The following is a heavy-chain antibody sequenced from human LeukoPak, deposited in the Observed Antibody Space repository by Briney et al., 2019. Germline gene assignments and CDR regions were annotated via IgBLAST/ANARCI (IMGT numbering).Heavy chain of an antibody. J-gene: IGHJ4*02. CDR1: GFSFGDYG. D-gene: IGHD3-10*01. CDR3: TSLLGELDDY. Sequence: GGSLRLSCLVSGFSFGDYGMNWVRQAPGKGLEWIGFIRSKAYGGTTEYAASVKGRFTISRDDSKSIAYLQMNSLKFEDTAVYYCTSLLGELDDYWGQGTLVTVSS. CDR2: IRSKAYGGTT. V-gene: IGHV3-49*04.